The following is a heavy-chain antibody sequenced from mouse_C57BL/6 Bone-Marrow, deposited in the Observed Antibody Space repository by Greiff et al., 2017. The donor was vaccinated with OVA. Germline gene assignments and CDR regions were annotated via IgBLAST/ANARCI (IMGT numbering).Heavy chain of an antibody. D-gene: IGHD2-4*01. CDR1: GYTFTSYW. J-gene: IGHJ4*01. Sequence: VQLQQPGTELVKPGASVKLSCKASGYTFTSYWMHWVKQRPGQGLEWIGNINPSNGGTNYNEKFKSKATLTVDKSSSTAYMQLSSLTSEDSAGYYCARNVLYDYDGYAMDYWGQGTSVTVSS. CDR3: ARNVLYDYDGYAMDY. V-gene: IGHV1-53*01. CDR2: INPSNGGT.